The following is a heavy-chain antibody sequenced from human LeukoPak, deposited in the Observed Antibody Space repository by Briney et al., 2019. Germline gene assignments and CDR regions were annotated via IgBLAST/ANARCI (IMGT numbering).Heavy chain of an antibody. D-gene: IGHD7-27*01. J-gene: IGHJ3*02. CDR3: AADHQIFSGAFDI. CDR1: GFTFTSSA. Sequence: GASVKVSCKASGFTFTSSAMQWVRHARGQRLEWIGWIVVGSGNTNYAQKFQERVTITRDMSTSTAYMELSSLRSEDTAVYYCAADHQIFSGAFDIWGQGTMVTVSS. V-gene: IGHV1-58*02. CDR2: IVVGSGNT.